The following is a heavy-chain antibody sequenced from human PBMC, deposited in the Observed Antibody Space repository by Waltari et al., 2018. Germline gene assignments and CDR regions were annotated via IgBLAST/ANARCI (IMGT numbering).Heavy chain of an antibody. V-gene: IGHV1-69*12. D-gene: IGHD5-18*01. J-gene: IGHJ6*02. CDR2: IIPIVGTA. Sequence: QVQLVQSGAEVKKPGSSVKVSCKASGGTFSSYAISWVRQAPGQGLEWMGGIIPIVGTANDEQKFQGRVTITADESTSTAYMELSSLRSEDTAVYYCARGTVDTAMEYYYGMDVWGQGTTVTVSS. CDR3: ARGTVDTAMEYYYGMDV. CDR1: GGTFSSYA.